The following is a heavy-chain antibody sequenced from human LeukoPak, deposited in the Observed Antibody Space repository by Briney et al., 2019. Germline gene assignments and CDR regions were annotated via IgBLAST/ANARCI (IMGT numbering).Heavy chain of an antibody. CDR3: AKDPGSITIFGVVSPHYYYYMDV. D-gene: IGHD3-3*01. J-gene: IGHJ6*03. Sequence: GGSLRLSCAASGFTFSTYAMHWVRQAPGKGLEWVAVISFDGSNKYYADSVKGRFTISRDNSKNTLYLRMNSLRAEDTAVYYCAKDPGSITIFGVVSPHYYYYMDVWGKGTTVTVSS. CDR2: ISFDGSNK. CDR1: GFTFSTYA. V-gene: IGHV3-30-3*01.